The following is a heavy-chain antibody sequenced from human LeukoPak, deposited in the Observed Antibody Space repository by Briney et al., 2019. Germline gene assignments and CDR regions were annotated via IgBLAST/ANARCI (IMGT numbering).Heavy chain of an antibody. CDR1: GYSFTSYW. D-gene: IGHD3-22*01. CDR3: ARSSEYYDSSGYYQLHAFDI. V-gene: IGHV5-51*01. CDR2: IYPGDSDT. Sequence: GESLKISCEGSGYSFTSYWIGWVRQMPGKGLEWMGIIYPGDSDTRYSPSFQGQVTISADKSISTAYLQWSSLKASDTAMYYCARSSEYYDSSGYYQLHAFDIWGQGTMVTVSS. J-gene: IGHJ3*02.